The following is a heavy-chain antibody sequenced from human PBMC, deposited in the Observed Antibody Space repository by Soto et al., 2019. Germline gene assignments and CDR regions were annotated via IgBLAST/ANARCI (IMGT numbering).Heavy chain of an antibody. Sequence: GSLRLYCATSGFIFSDYYMHWIRQAPGKGLEWISYISGNGRIIQYADSAKGRFTISRDNAQNSLYLQMNSLRAEDTALYFCARDFDADSRTDFDYWGQGTLVTVSS. D-gene: IGHD4-17*01. CDR1: GFIFSDYY. CDR3: ARDFDADSRTDFDY. CDR2: ISGNGRII. J-gene: IGHJ4*02. V-gene: IGHV3-11*01.